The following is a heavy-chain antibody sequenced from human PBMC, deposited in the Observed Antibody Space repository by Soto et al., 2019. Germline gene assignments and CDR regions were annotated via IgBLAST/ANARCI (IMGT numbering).Heavy chain of an antibody. CDR3: ARDPPPPYYYGSGSYYDY. D-gene: IGHD3-10*01. CDR1: GFTFSSYG. J-gene: IGHJ4*02. V-gene: IGHV3-33*01. CDR2: IWYDGSNK. Sequence: QVQLVESGGGVVQPGRSLRLSCAASGFTFSSYGMHWVRQAPGKGLEWVAVIWYDGSNKYYADSVKGRFTISRDNSKNTLYLQMNSLRAEDTAVYYCARDPPPPYYYGSGSYYDYWGQGTLVTVPS.